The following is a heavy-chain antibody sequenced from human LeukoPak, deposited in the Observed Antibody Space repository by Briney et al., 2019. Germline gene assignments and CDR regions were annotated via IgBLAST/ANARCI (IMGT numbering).Heavy chain of an antibody. CDR2: ISYDGSNK. Sequence: GGSLRLSCAASGFTFSSYAMHWVRQAPGKGLEWVAVISYDGSNKYYADSVKGRFTISRDNSKNTLYLQMNSLRAEDTAVYYCARDSHETNFDIWGQGTMVTVSS. V-gene: IGHV3-30-3*01. J-gene: IGHJ3*02. CDR3: ARDSHETNFDI. CDR1: GFTFSSYA.